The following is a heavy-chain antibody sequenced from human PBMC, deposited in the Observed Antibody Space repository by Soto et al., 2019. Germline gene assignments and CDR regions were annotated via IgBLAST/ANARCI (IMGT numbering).Heavy chain of an antibody. D-gene: IGHD3-3*01. J-gene: IGHJ6*02. CDR1: GFAFSTYG. V-gene: IGHV3-30*18. Sequence: GGSLRLSCAATGFAFSTYGMHWVRQAPGKGREWVAAISYDGNEKYYADSLQGRFTISRDNSKNTLYLQMNSLRAEDTAVYYCAKDPSPYDFWSGRPYYYGMDVWGQGTTVTVSS. CDR2: ISYDGNEK. CDR3: AKDPSPYDFWSGRPYYYGMDV.